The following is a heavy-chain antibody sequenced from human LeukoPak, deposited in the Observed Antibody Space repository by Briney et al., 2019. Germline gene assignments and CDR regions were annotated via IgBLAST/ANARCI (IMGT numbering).Heavy chain of an antibody. J-gene: IGHJ4*02. CDR1: DSTFRSYG. Sequence: ASVKVSCKASDSTFRSYGFTWVRQAPGQGLEWMGWISVYDGNTKYSQKLQGRVTMTTDTSTSTAYMELRSLRSDDTAVYYCARDRDRDYFDYWGQGTLVTVSS. CDR3: ARDRDRDYFDY. CDR2: ISVYDGNT. V-gene: IGHV1-18*01.